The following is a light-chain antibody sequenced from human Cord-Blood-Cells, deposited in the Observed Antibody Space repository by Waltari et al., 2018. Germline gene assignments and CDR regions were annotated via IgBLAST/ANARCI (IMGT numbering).Light chain of an antibody. CDR2: DVS. CDR1: SSDVGGSNY. Sequence: QSALTQPRSVSGSPGQSVTISCTGTSSDVGGSNYLSWYQQHPGKAPTLMIYDVSKRPSGVPDRFSGSKSGNTASLTISGLQAEDEADYYCCSYAGSYTYVFGTGTKVTVL. CDR3: CSYAGSYTYV. J-gene: IGLJ1*01. V-gene: IGLV2-11*01.